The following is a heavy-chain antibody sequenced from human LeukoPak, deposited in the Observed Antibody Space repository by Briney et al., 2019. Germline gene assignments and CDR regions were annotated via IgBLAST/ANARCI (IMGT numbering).Heavy chain of an antibody. CDR1: RFTGSCNY. J-gene: IGHJ4*02. CDR2: IYSGTTT. Sequence: GSLRFSCAASRFTGSCNYMSWVRQAPGKRLDWVSIIYSGTTTYYADSVKGRFTISRDNSKNTLYLQMSSLRAEDTAVYYCVRVASRAFDYWGQGTLVNVSS. V-gene: IGHV3-66*01. CDR3: VRVASRAFDY.